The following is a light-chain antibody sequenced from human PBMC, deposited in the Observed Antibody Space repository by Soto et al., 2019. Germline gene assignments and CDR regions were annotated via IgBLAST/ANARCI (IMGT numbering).Light chain of an antibody. J-gene: IGLJ1*01. CDR2: EVS. CDR1: SSDVGGYNY. V-gene: IGLV2-8*01. Sequence: QSVLTQPPSASGSPGQSVAISCTGTSSDVGGYNYVSWYQQHPGKAPKLMIYEVSKRPSGVPDRFSGSKSGNTASLTVSGLQAEDEADYYCSSYAGRYVFGTGTKLTVL. CDR3: SSYAGRYV.